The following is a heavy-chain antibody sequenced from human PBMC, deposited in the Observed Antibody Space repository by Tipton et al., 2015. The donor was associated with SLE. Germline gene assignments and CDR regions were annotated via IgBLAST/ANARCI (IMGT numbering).Heavy chain of an antibody. CDR2: INHSGST. CDR1: GGSFSGYY. D-gene: IGHD3-3*01. J-gene: IGHJ3*02. Sequence: GLVKPSETLSLTCAVYGGSFSGYYWSWIRQPPGKGLEWIGEINHSGSTNYNPSLKSRVTISVDTSKNQFSLKLSSVTAADTAVYYCARGRPEDFWSGYDAFDIWGQGTMVTVSS. V-gene: IGHV4-34*01. CDR3: ARGRPEDFWSGYDAFDI.